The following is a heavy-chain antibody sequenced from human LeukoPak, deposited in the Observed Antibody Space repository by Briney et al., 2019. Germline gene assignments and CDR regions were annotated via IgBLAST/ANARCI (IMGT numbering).Heavy chain of an antibody. CDR3: ARGQPGVAAAGNLDY. J-gene: IGHJ4*02. Sequence: GGSLRLSYAASGFTFSSYAMHWVRQAPGKGLEWVAIIWSDGNNKYYADSVEGRFTISRDTSKNTLFLQMNSLRAEDTAVYYCARGQPGVAAAGNLDYWGQGTLVTVSS. CDR2: IWSDGNNK. D-gene: IGHD6-13*01. CDR1: GFTFSSYA. V-gene: IGHV3-33*01.